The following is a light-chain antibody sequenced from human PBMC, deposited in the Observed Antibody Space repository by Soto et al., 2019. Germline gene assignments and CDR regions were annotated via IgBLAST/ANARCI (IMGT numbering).Light chain of an antibody. J-gene: IGKJ3*01. CDR2: GAS. CDR1: QSVSSY. V-gene: IGKV3-20*01. Sequence: EIVLTQSPGTLSLSPGERATLSCRASQSVSSYLTWYQQKPGQAPRLLIYGASSRATGIPHRFSGSGSGTDFTLTISRLEPEDFAVYYCQHHGGSPLFTFGPGTKVDVK. CDR3: QHHGGSPLFT.